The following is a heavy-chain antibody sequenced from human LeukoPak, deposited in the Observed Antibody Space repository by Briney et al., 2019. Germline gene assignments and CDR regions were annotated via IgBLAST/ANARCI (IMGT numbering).Heavy chain of an antibody. V-gene: IGHV4-59*01. CDR3: ARSGYSYGADAFDN. CDR1: GGSISSYY. J-gene: IGHJ3*02. Sequence: SETLSLTCTVSGGSISSYYWSWIRQPPGKGLEWIGYIYYSGSTNYNPSLKSRVTISVDTSKKQFSLKLSSVTAADTAVYYCARSGYSYGADAFDNWGQGTMVTVSS. D-gene: IGHD5-18*01. CDR2: IYYSGST.